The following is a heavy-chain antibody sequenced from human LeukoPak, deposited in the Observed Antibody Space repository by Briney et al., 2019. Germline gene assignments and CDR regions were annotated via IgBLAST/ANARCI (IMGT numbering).Heavy chain of an antibody. CDR1: GFTFDDYA. J-gene: IGHJ3*02. Sequence: PGGSLRLSCAASGFTFDDYAMHWVRQAPGKGLEWVSGTSWNSGSIGYADSVKGRFTISRDNAKNSLYLQMNSLRAEDTALYYCAKDISSSWRYDAFDIWGQGTMVTVSS. CDR2: TSWNSGSI. CDR3: AKDISSSWRYDAFDI. V-gene: IGHV3-9*01. D-gene: IGHD6-13*01.